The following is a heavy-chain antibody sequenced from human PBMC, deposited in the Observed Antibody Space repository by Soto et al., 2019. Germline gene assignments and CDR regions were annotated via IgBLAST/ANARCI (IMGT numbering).Heavy chain of an antibody. CDR2: INPRNGDT. Sequence: SVKVSCKASGYPFIDDFIHWVRQAPGQGLVWVAWINPRNGDTRYSKQFQGRVTLTTDPSINTAFVDLTSLTSDDTAVYYCVRGLARGWGNRFDSCAQLTPVPFSS. CDR1: GYPFIDDF. V-gene: IGHV1-2*02. D-gene: IGHD6-19*01. CDR3: VRGLARGWGNRFDS. J-gene: IGHJ5*01.